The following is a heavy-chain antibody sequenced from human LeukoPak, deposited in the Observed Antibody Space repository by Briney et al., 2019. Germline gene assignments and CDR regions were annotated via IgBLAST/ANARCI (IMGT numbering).Heavy chain of an antibody. J-gene: IGHJ2*01. CDR3: ARAGGGNSDWYFDL. D-gene: IGHD4-23*01. CDR1: GYTFTSYG. Sequence: ASVKVSCKASGYTFTSYGISWVRQAPGQGLEWMGIINPSGGSTSYAQKFQGRVTMTRDMSTSTVYMELSSLRSEDTAVYYCARAGGGNSDWYFDLWGRGTLVTVSS. V-gene: IGHV1-46*01. CDR2: INPSGGST.